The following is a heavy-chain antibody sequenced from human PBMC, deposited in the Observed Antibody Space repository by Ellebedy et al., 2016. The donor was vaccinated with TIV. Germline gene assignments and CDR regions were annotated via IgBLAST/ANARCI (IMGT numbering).Heavy chain of an antibody. V-gene: IGHV4-59*01. J-gene: IGHJ4*02. CDR2: IYHTGNT. CDR1: GDSMRSYY. CDR3: ATVSYNRPGSIIGHFFDY. D-gene: IGHD3-10*01. Sequence: SETLSLTXTVSGDSMRSYYWNWIRQPPGKGLEWIANIYHTGNTNYNPSLKSRGSISVDMSKNQFSLNLSSVTAADTAVYYCATVSYNRPGSIIGHFFDYWGQGTLVTVSS.